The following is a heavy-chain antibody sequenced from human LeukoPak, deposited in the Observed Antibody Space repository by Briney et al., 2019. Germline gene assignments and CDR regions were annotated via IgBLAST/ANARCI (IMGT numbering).Heavy chain of an antibody. Sequence: GGSLRLSCAASGFTFSSYSMNWVRQAPGKGLEWVGRVKRKTDGETTDYPAPVKGRFTISRDDSKNTFYLQMNSLKTEDTAVYYCTSRVVTTNDYWGQGTLVTVSS. CDR1: GFTFSSYS. V-gene: IGHV3-15*01. CDR2: VKRKTDGETT. CDR3: TSRVVTTNDY. J-gene: IGHJ4*02. D-gene: IGHD2-21*02.